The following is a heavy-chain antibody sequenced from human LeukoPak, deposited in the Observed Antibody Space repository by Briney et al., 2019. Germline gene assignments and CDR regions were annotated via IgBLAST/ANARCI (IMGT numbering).Heavy chain of an antibody. CDR1: GGSISSGSYY. D-gene: IGHD3-3*02. CDR3: ASGVLANDFGY. V-gene: IGHV4-61*02. Sequence: SETLSLTCTVSGGSISSGSYYWRWIRQPAGKGLEWIGRIYTSGSTNYNPSLKSRVTISVDTSKNQFSLKLSSVTAADTAVYYCASGVLANDFGYWGQGTLVTVSS. CDR2: IYTSGST. J-gene: IGHJ4*02.